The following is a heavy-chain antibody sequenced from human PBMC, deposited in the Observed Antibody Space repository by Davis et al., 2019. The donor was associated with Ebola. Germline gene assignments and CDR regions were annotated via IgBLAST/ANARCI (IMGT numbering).Heavy chain of an antibody. Sequence: GESLKISCAASGFTFSSSAMSWVRQAPGKGLEWVSAISGSGGSTYYADSVKGRFTISRDNSKNTLYLQMNSLRAEDTAVYYCAKGGTATGPLVRHWYFDLWGRGTLVTVSS. CDR3: AKGGTATGPLVRHWYFDL. D-gene: IGHD3-10*01. CDR2: ISGSGGST. CDR1: GFTFSSSA. V-gene: IGHV3-23*01. J-gene: IGHJ2*01.